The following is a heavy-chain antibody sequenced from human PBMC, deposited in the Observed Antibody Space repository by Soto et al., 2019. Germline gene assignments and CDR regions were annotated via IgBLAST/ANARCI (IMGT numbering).Heavy chain of an antibody. D-gene: IGHD6-6*01. J-gene: IGHJ4*02. V-gene: IGHV4-38-2*01. CDR1: CYSISSGCY. Sequence: SETLSLTFAVSCYSISSGCYWGWLRPPPGKGLEWIGSIYHSGSTYYNPSLKSRVTISVDTSKNQFSLKLSSVTAADTAVYYCARAFSSSADYWGQGTLVPVSS. CDR3: ARAFSSSADY. CDR2: IYHSGST.